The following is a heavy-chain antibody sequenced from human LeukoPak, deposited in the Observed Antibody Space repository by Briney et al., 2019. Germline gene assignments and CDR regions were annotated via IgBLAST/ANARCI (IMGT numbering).Heavy chain of an antibody. D-gene: IGHD6-13*01. CDR1: FSLQSYG. V-gene: IGHV3-23*01. J-gene: IGHJ4*02. Sequence: GGSLRLSCAAGFSLQSYGMAWVRQAPGKGLQWLSAITSTGSTTYYAESVKGRLTISRDNSKNTLYLQMSSLIYEDTAVYFCAKSKTAAGFHYYDDWGQGTLVTVSS. CDR3: AKSKTAAGFHYYDD. CDR2: ITSTGSTT.